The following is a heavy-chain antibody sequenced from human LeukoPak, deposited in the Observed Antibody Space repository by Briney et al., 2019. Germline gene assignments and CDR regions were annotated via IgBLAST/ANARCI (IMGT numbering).Heavy chain of an antibody. D-gene: IGHD1-7*01. Sequence: SETLSLTCTVSGGSISSYYWSWIRQPPGKGLESIGYIYYSGSTNYNPSLKSRVTISVDTSKNQFSLKLSSVTAADTAVYYCARVQTGTHFDYWGQGTLVTVSS. CDR1: GGSISSYY. CDR2: IYYSGST. J-gene: IGHJ4*02. V-gene: IGHV4-59*01. CDR3: ARVQTGTHFDY.